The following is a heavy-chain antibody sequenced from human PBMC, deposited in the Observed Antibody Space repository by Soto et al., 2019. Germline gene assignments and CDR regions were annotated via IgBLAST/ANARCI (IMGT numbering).Heavy chain of an antibody. Sequence: GGSLRLSCAASGFTFSSYGMHWVRQAPGKGLEWVAVISYDGSNKYYADSVKGRFTISRDNSKNTLYLQMNSLRAEDTAVYYCAKDREGYGMDVWGQGTTVTVSS. CDR2: ISYDGSNK. CDR3: AKDREGYGMDV. J-gene: IGHJ6*02. V-gene: IGHV3-30*18. CDR1: GFTFSSYG.